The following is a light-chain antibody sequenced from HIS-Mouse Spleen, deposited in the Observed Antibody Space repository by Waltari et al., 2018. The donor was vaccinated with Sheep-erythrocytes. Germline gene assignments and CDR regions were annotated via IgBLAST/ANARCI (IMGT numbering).Light chain of an antibody. CDR3: CSYAGSSTPWV. J-gene: IGLJ3*02. Sequence: QSALTQPASVSWSPGQSITISCTGTSSDVGSYNLVSWYQQHPGKAPKLMIYEGSKRPSGVSNRFSGSKSGNTASLTTSGLQAEDEADYYCCSYAGSSTPWVFGGGTKLTVL. CDR1: SSDVGSYNL. V-gene: IGLV2-23*01. CDR2: EGS.